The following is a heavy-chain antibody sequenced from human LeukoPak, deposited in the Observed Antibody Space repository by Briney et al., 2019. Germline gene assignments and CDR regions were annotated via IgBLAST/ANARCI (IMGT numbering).Heavy chain of an antibody. Sequence: ASVKVSCKVSGYTLTELSMHWVRQAPGKGLEWMGGFDPEDGETIYAQKFQGRVTMTEDTSTDTAYMELSSLRSEDTAVYYCATPGSGYVYDAFDIWGQGTMDTVSS. CDR3: ATPGSGYVYDAFDI. CDR2: FDPEDGET. D-gene: IGHD3-3*01. V-gene: IGHV1-24*01. J-gene: IGHJ3*02. CDR1: GYTLTELS.